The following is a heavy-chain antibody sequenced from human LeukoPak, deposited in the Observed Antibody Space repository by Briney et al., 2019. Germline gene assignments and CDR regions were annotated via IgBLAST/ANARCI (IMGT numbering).Heavy chain of an antibody. D-gene: IGHD3-10*01. J-gene: IGHJ6*02. Sequence: PSETLSLTCTVSGGSISSYYWSWIRQPPGKGLEWIGYIYYSGSTNYNPSLKSRVTISVDTSKNQFSLKLSSVTAADTAVYYCARDPYYYGSGSYYPPPRGMDVWGQGTTVTVSS. V-gene: IGHV4-59*01. CDR3: ARDPYYYGSGSYYPPPRGMDV. CDR2: IYYSGST. CDR1: GGSISSYY.